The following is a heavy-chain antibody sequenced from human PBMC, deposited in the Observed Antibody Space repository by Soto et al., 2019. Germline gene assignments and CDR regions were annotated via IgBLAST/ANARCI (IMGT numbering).Heavy chain of an antibody. V-gene: IGHV1-69*01. CDR2: IIPTFGTA. D-gene: IGHD2-2*02. CDR1: GGTFSSYA. CDR3: ARALVVVPAAIGGGNGMDV. Sequence: PGESLKISCKASGGTFSSYAISWVRQAPGQGLEWMGGIIPTFGTANYAQKFQGRVTITADESTSTAYMELSSLRSEDTAVYYCARALVVVPAAIGGGNGMDVWGQGTTVTVSS. J-gene: IGHJ6*02.